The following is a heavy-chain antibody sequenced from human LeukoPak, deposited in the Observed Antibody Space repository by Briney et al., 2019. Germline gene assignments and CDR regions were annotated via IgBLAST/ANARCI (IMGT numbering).Heavy chain of an antibody. CDR1: GDSISGYY. D-gene: IGHD2-2*01. J-gene: IGHJ3*02. CDR3: ARLPGAGYCSSTSCYALGAFDI. CDR2: IFYSGNT. Sequence: SETLSLTCTVSGDSISGYYWSWIRQSPGSGLEWIGYIFYSGNTNYNPSLKSRLTISVDTSKKQFSLRLSAVTAADTAVYYCARLPGAGYCSSTSCYALGAFDIWGRGTLVTVSS. V-gene: IGHV4-59*08.